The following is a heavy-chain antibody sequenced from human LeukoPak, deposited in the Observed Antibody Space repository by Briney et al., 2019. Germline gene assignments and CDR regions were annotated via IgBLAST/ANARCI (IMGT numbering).Heavy chain of an antibody. J-gene: IGHJ4*02. D-gene: IGHD1-7*01. CDR1: GFTFSSYA. CDR2: ITINGGTT. CDR3: ARDMGWNSGDS. Sequence: GGSLRLSCSASGFTFSSYAMHWVRQAPGKGLEYVSAITINGGTTYYADSVKGRFTISRDNSKNTLYLQMSSLRAEDTAVYHCARDMGWNSGDSWGQGTLVTVSS. V-gene: IGHV3-64D*09.